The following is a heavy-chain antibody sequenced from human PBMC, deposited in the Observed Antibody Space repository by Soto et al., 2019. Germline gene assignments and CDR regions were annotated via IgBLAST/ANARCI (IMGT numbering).Heavy chain of an antibody. CDR3: AKDQGVGATSQGYYYYGMDV. D-gene: IGHD1-26*01. CDR1: GFTFSSYA. CDR2: ISGSGGST. V-gene: IGHV3-23*01. Sequence: GGSLRLSCAASGFTFSSYAMSWVRQAPGKGLEWVSAISGSGGSTYYADSVKGRFTISRENSKNTLYLQMNSLRAEETAVYYCAKDQGVGATSQGYYYYGMDVWGQGTTVTVSS. J-gene: IGHJ6*02.